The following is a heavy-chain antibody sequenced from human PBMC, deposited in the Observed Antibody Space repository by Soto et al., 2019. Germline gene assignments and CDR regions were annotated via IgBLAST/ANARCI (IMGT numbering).Heavy chain of an antibody. V-gene: IGHV1-2*04. CDR3: AREVVAAMGYYYGMDV. CDR1: GYTFTGYY. CDR2: INPNSGGT. D-gene: IGHD2-15*01. J-gene: IGHJ6*02. Sequence: ASGKVSGEAAGYTFTGYYMHWVRQAPGQGLEWMGWINPNSGGTNYTQKFQGWVTMTRDTSISTAYMELSRLRSDDTAVYYCAREVVAAMGYYYGMDVWGQGTTVTVSS.